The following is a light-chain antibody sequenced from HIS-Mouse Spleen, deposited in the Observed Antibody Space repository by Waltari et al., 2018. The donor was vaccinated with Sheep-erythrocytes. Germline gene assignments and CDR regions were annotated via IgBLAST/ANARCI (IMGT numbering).Light chain of an antibody. Sequence: DIVMTQSPDSLAVSLGERATNNCKSSQSVLYSSNNKNYLAWYQQKPGQPPKLLIYWASTRESGVPDRFSGSGSGTDFTLTISSLQAGDVAVYYCQQYYSTLTFGGGTKVEIK. CDR2: WAS. J-gene: IGKJ4*01. V-gene: IGKV4-1*01. CDR1: QSVLYSSNNKNY. CDR3: QQYYSTLT.